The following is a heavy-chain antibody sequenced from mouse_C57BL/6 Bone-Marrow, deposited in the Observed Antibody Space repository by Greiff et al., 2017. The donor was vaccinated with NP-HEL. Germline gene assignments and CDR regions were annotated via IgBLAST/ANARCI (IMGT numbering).Heavy chain of an antibody. D-gene: IGHD4-1*01. Sequence: QVQLKQSGAELARPGASVKMSCKASGYTFTSYTMHWVKQRPGQGLEWIGYINPSSGYTKSNQKFKDKATLTADKSSSTAYMQLSSLTSEDSAVYYCARPNWAWFAYWGQGTLVTVSA. CDR2: INPSSGYT. V-gene: IGHV1-4*01. CDR1: GYTFTSYT. J-gene: IGHJ3*01. CDR3: ARPNWAWFAY.